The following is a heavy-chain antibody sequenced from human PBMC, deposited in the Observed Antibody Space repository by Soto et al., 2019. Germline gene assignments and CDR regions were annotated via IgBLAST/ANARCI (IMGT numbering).Heavy chain of an antibody. CDR1: GGSISSGGYY. Sequence: QVQLQESGPGLVKPSQTLSLTCTVSGGSISSGGYYWSWIRQHPGKGLEWIGYIYYSGSTYYNPSLKSRVTTAVDTSKNQFSLKLSSVTAADTAVYYCARGKIMTTVTSWYFDYWGQGTLVTVSS. J-gene: IGHJ4*02. CDR3: ARGKIMTTVTSWYFDY. V-gene: IGHV4-31*03. D-gene: IGHD4-17*01. CDR2: IYYSGST.